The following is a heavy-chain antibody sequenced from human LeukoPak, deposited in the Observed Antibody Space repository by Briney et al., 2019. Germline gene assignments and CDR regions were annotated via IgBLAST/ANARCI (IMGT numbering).Heavy chain of an antibody. J-gene: IGHJ4*02. CDR3: ARLSGSYYRVHYFDY. D-gene: IGHD1-26*01. Sequence: PSETLSLTCTVSGGSISSGSYYWSWIRQPAGKGLEWIGRIYTSGSTNYNPSLKSRVTISVDTSKNQFSLKLNSVTAADTAVYYCARLSGSYYRVHYFDYWGQGTLVTVSS. CDR1: GGSISSGSYY. CDR2: IYTSGST. V-gene: IGHV4-61*02.